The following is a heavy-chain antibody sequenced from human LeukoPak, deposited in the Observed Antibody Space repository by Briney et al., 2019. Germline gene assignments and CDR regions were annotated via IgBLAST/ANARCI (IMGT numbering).Heavy chain of an antibody. J-gene: IGHJ4*02. V-gene: IGHV4-59*11. CDR1: GSSMTTHH. CDR3: TTIKRGDIFGYFDF. CDR2: VFDSGRT. Sequence: SETPSLTCTVSGSSMTTHHWNWIRQTPGKGLEWIGYVFDSGRTKVNPSLTSRVTLSTDTSKNQLSLRLSSVTAADTAVYYCTTIKRGDIFGYFDFWGQGILVTVSS. D-gene: IGHD5-18*01.